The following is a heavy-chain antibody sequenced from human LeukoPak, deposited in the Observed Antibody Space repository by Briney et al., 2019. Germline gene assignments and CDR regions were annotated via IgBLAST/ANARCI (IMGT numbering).Heavy chain of an antibody. CDR1: GFIFPTYG. CDR2: IRYDGSNK. CDR3: AKFPDDYVWGSYRPGHFDY. J-gene: IGHJ4*02. Sequence: PGGSLRLSCAASGFIFPTYGMHWVRQAPGKGLEWVAFIRYDGSNKYYADSVKGRFTISRDNSKNTLCLQMNSLRAEDTAVYYCAKFPDDYVWGSYRPGHFDYWGQGTLVTVSS. D-gene: IGHD3-16*02. V-gene: IGHV3-30*02.